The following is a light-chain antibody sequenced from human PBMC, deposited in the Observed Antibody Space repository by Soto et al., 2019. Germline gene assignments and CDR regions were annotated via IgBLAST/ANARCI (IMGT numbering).Light chain of an antibody. CDR3: QQSYSSPRT. J-gene: IGKJ1*01. Sequence: DIQMTQSPPSLSASVGDRVTITCRASQNINNYLNWYQQKPGKAPKLMIYAASTLQRGVPSRFSGSGSGTDFTLTIGSLQPEDFATYYCQQSYSSPRTFGQGTKVDIK. V-gene: IGKV1-39*01. CDR2: AAS. CDR1: QNINNY.